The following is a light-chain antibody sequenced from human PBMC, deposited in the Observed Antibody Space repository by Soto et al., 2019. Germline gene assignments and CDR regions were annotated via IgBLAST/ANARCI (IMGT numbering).Light chain of an antibody. CDR2: GAS. J-gene: IGKJ1*01. CDR3: QPCHRYLT. V-gene: IGKV1-5*01. Sequence: DMQMTQYPSTLSASLGDRVTITCRASESMSNCLAWYQQKPGKAPKLLISGASSLQSGVPSRFSGIASGTEFPLTISSLQPDDIATDYCQPCHRYLTFGQGTKVDIK. CDR1: ESMSNC.